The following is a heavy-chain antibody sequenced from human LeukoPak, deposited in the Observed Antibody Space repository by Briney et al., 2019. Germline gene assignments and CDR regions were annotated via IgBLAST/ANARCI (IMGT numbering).Heavy chain of an antibody. CDR1: GFTFSNCA. D-gene: IGHD5-12*01. V-gene: IGHV3-23*01. CDR2: ISGSGSTT. CDR3: AKDPGGDGYGY. J-gene: IGHJ4*02. Sequence: PGGSLRLSCAASGFTFSNCAMSWVRQAPGKGLEWVSTISGSGSTTYYAGSVKGRFTISRDNSKDTFYLQMTSLRAEDTAVYYCAKDPGGDGYGYWGQGTLVTVSS.